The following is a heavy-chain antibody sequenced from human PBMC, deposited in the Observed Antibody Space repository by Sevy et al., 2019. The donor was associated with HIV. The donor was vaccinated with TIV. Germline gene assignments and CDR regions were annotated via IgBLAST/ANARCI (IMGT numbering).Heavy chain of an antibody. J-gene: IGHJ4*02. CDR3: ARLSSGWSQGLCDY. CDR2: IYPGDSDT. CDR1: GYSFTSYW. D-gene: IGHD6-19*01. V-gene: IGHV5-51*01. Sequence: GGSLRLSCKGSGYSFTSYWIGWVRQMPGKGLEWMGIIYPGDSDTRYSPSFQGQVTISADKSISTAYLQWSSLKASDTAMYYCARLSSGWSQGLCDYWGQGTLVTVSS.